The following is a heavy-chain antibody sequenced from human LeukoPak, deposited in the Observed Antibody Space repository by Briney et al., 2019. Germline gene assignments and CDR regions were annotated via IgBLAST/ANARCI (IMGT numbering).Heavy chain of an antibody. D-gene: IGHD6-6*01. CDR2: IYYSGST. CDR3: ARDFPWSKSSSSADY. V-gene: IGHV4-39*07. J-gene: IGHJ4*02. CDR1: GGSISSSSYY. Sequence: SETLSLTCTVSGGSISSSSYYWGWIRQPPGKGLEWIGSIYYSGSTYYNPSLKSRVTISVDTSKNQFSLKLSSVTAADTAVYYCARDFPWSKSSSSADYWGQGTLVTVSS.